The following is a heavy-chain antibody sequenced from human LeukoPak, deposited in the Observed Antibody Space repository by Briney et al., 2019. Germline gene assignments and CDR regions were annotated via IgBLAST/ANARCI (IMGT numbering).Heavy chain of an antibody. Sequence: ASVKVSCKASGYTFTSYGISWVRQAPGQGLEWMGWISPYNGNTKYAQKLQGRVTMTTDTSTSTAYMELTSLRSDDTAVYYCAREAPVAAGSDAFDIWGQGTMVIVSS. V-gene: IGHV1-18*01. CDR3: AREAPVAAGSDAFDI. CDR2: ISPYNGNT. J-gene: IGHJ3*02. D-gene: IGHD6-19*01. CDR1: GYTFTSYG.